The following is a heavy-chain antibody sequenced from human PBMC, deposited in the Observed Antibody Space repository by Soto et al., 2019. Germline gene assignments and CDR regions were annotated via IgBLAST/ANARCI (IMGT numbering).Heavy chain of an antibody. Sequence: GGSLRLSCAASGFTFSSYAMSWVRQAPGKGLEWVSAISGSGGSTYYADSVKGRFTISRDNSKNTLYLQMNSLRAEDTAVYYCAKGTGVGVVANYYYMDVWGKGTTVTVSS. CDR3: AKGTGVGVVANYYYMDV. J-gene: IGHJ6*03. CDR1: GFTFSSYA. D-gene: IGHD3-3*01. V-gene: IGHV3-23*01. CDR2: ISGSGGST.